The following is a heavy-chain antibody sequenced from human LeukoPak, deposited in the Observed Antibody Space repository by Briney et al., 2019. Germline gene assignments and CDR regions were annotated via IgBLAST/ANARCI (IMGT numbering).Heavy chain of an antibody. CDR2: ISHTGST. CDR3: ARRLRVATTAYFDY. Sequence: PSETLSLTCTVSGGSISSSNYYWGWIRQSPGMGLDWIGSISHTGSTYHNPSLKSRVTISVDTSKNQFSLKLSSVTAADTAVYYCARRLRVATTAYFDYWGQGILVPVSS. J-gene: IGHJ4*02. V-gene: IGHV4-39*01. CDR1: GGSISSSNYY. D-gene: IGHD1-1*01.